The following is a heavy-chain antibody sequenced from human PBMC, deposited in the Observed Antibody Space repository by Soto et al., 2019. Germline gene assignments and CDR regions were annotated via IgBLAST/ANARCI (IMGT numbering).Heavy chain of an antibody. V-gene: IGHV1-3*01. J-gene: IGHJ6*02. CDR1: GYTFTSYA. CDR2: INAGNGNT. D-gene: IGHD3-10*01. Sequence: QVQLVQSGAEVKKPGASVKVSCKASGYTFTSYAMHWVRQAPGQRLEWMGWINAGNGNTKYSQKFQGRVTITRDTSASTAYMELSSLRSEDTAVYYCARDGHYGSGSYYDYYYYGMDVWGQGTTVTVSS. CDR3: ARDGHYGSGSYYDYYYYGMDV.